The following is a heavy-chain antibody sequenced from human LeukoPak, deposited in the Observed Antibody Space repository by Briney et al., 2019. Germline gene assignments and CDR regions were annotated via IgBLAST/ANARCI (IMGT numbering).Heavy chain of an antibody. CDR2: IYYSGST. J-gene: IGHJ4*02. V-gene: IGHV4-59*01. D-gene: IGHD2-2*01. Sequence: PSETLSLTCTVSGGSISSYYWSWIRQPPGKGLEWIGYIYYSGSTNYNPSLKSRVTISVDTSKNQFSLKLSSVTAADTAVYYCARDRFSSSPFDYWGQGTLVTASS. CDR3: ARDRFSSSPFDY. CDR1: GGSISSYY.